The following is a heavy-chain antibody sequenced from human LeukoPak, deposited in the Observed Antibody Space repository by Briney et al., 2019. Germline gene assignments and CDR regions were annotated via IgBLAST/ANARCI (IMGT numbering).Heavy chain of an antibody. J-gene: IGHJ3*02. CDR2: INPNSGGT. CDR3: ARPQQDDAFDI. Sequence: AAAKVSCKASGYTFNGYYIHGGRQAPRQGLEWVGWINPNSGGTNYAQTFQGRVNMTRDTSISTANMELNRLRSDDTAVYYCARPQQDDAFDIWGQGTMVIVSS. CDR1: GYTFNGYY. D-gene: IGHD6-13*01. V-gene: IGHV1-2*02.